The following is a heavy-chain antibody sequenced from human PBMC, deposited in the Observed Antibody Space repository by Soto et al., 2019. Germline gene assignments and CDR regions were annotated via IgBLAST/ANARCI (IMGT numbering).Heavy chain of an antibody. V-gene: IGHV1-8*01. CDR1: GYTFTSYD. J-gene: IGHJ6*02. D-gene: IGHD1-20*01. Sequence: EASVKVSCKASGYTFTSYDINWVRQATGQGLEWMGWMNPNSGNTGYAQKFQGRVTMTRNTPISTAYMELSSLRSEDTAVYYCVTGPNWNVYYYYYGMDVWGQGTTVTVSS. CDR2: MNPNSGNT. CDR3: VTGPNWNVYYYYYGMDV.